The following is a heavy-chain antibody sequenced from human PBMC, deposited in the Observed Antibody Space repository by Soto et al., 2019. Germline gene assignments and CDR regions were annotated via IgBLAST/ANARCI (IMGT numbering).Heavy chain of an antibody. CDR3: ARGQEVGAHFFDS. D-gene: IGHD2-15*01. CDR2: IGTAGDT. CDR1: GFTFSGFD. V-gene: IGHV3-13*01. J-gene: IGHJ4*02. Sequence: GGSLRLSCEASGFTFSGFDMHWVRQPTGKGLEWVSTIGTAGDTYYAVSVKGRFTISRDNAKNSLSLQMNSLRAGDTAVYFCARGQEVGAHFFDSRGQETEDTVST.